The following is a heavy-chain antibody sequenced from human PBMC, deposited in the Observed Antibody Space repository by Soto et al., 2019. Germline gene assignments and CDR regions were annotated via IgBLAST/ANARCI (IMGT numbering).Heavy chain of an antibody. D-gene: IGHD5-18*01. CDR3: ASSLLVGYGLEGESD. CDR1: GYTFTSYG. V-gene: IGHV1-18*01. CDR2: ISAYNGNT. Sequence: QVQLVQSGAEVKKPGDSLNVSCKASGYTFTSYGISWVRQAPGQGLEWMGWISAYNGNTNYAQKLQGRVTMTTDTSTSTAYMELRSLRSDDTAVYYCASSLLVGYGLEGESDWGQGTLVTVSS. J-gene: IGHJ4*02.